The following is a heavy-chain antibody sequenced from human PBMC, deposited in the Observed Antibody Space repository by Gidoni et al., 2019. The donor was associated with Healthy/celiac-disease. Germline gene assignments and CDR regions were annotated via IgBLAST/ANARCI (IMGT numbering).Heavy chain of an antibody. CDR1: GGSISSSSYY. J-gene: IGHJ4*02. CDR2: IHYSGST. CDR3: ARLGYCSGGSCYSYFDY. Sequence: QLQLQESGPGLVKPSETLSLTCTVSGGSISSSSYYWGWIRQPPGKGLEWIGSIHYSGSTSYNPSLKSRVTISVDTSKNQFSLKLSSVTAADTAVYYCARLGYCSGGSCYSYFDYWGQGTLVTVSS. D-gene: IGHD2-15*01. V-gene: IGHV4-39*01.